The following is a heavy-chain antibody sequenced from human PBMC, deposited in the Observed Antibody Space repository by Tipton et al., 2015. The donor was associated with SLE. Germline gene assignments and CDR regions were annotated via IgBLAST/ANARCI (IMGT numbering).Heavy chain of an antibody. J-gene: IGHJ6*02. CDR1: GGSIRGYY. D-gene: IGHD1-26*01. V-gene: IGHV4-59*08. CDR2: VSDSGGS. CDR3: ARREWEQGDGMDV. Sequence: TLSLTCTVSGGSIRGYYWSWIRQPPGKELEWIGYVSDSGGSKSNPSLKSRVMLSVDTSKNQYSLRLASVTAQDTAVYYCARREWEQGDGMDVWGQGTTVTVSS.